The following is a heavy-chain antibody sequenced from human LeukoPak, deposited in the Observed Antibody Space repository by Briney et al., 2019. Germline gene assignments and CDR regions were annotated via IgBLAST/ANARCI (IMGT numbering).Heavy chain of an antibody. Sequence: ASVKVSCKASGYTFSSYGINWVRQAPGQGLEWMGWISAYNGNTDYVQKFQGRVSMTIDTSTSTAYMQLRSLRSDDTALYYCARSSGYHSDAFDIWGPGTMVTVFS. J-gene: IGHJ3*02. CDR1: GYTFSSYG. V-gene: IGHV1-18*01. CDR2: ISAYNGNT. CDR3: ARSSGYHSDAFDI. D-gene: IGHD5-12*01.